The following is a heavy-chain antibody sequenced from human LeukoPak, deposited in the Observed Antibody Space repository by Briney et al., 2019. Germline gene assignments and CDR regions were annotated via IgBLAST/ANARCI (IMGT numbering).Heavy chain of an antibody. CDR2: IYYSGST. J-gene: IGHJ4*02. CDR3: ARDASFYSYGYFYFDY. Sequence: SETLSLTCTVSGGSISSYYWCWIRQPPGKGLEWIGYIYYSGSTNYNPSLKSRVTISVDTSKNQFSLKLSSVTAADTAVYYCARDASFYSYGYFYFDYWGQGTLVTVSS. D-gene: IGHD5-18*01. V-gene: IGHV4-59*01. CDR1: GGSISSYY.